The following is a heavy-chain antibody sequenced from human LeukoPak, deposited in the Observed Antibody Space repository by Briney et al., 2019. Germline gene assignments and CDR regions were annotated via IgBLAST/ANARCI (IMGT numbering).Heavy chain of an antibody. CDR1: GGSISSFF. J-gene: IGHJ4*02. CDR3: ASRSSIWSGYQDTLYYFDS. Sequence: SETLSLTCTVSGGSISSFFWSWIRQPPGKRLEWIGHIYYSGSTNYNPSLKSRVTISVDTSKNQFSLKLSSVTAADTAVYYCASRSSIWSGYQDTLYYFDSWGQGTLVTVSS. D-gene: IGHD3-3*01. CDR2: IYYSGST. V-gene: IGHV4-59*01.